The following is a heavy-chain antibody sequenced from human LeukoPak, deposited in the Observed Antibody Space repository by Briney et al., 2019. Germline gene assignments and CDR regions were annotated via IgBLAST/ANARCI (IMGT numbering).Heavy chain of an antibody. CDR1: GGSISSGGYS. CDR2: IYHSGST. V-gene: IGHV4-30-2*01. D-gene: IGHD2-15*01. Sequence: SETLSLTCAASGGSISSGGYSWSWIRQPPGKGLEWIGYIYHSGSTYYNPSLKSRVTISVDRSKNQFSLKLSSVTAADTAVYYCARVLGGYCSGGSCYSANWFDPWGQGTLVTVSS. J-gene: IGHJ5*02. CDR3: ARVLGGYCSGGSCYSANWFDP.